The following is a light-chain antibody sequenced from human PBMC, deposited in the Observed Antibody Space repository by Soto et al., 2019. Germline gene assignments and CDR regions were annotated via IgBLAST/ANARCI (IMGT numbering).Light chain of an antibody. CDR1: QSVSSY. CDR2: DAS. J-gene: IGKJ5*01. Sequence: EIVLTQSPATLSLSPGERATLSRRASQSVSSYLAWYQQKPGQAPRLLIYDASNRATGIPARFSGSGSGTDFTLTISSLEPEAFAVYYCQQRSNWPLITFGQGTRLEIK. CDR3: QQRSNWPLIT. V-gene: IGKV3-11*01.